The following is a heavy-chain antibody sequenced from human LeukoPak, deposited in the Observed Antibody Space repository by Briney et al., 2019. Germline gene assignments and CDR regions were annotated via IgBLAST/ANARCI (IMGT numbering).Heavy chain of an antibody. J-gene: IGHJ4*02. Sequence: GGSLRLSCAASGFTVSSNYMSWVRQASGKGLEWVSVIFSNGSTYHADSVKGRFTISRDNSKNTLYLQMNSLRAEDTAVYYCAKGIDYTSHYWGQGTLVTVSS. CDR1: GFTVSSNY. CDR2: IFSNGST. CDR3: AKGIDYTSHY. V-gene: IGHV3-53*05. D-gene: IGHD2-2*02.